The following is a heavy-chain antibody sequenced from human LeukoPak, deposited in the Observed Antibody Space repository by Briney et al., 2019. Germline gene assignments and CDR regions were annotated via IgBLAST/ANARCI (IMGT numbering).Heavy chain of an antibody. V-gene: IGHV3-30-3*01. CDR1: GFTFSSYA. J-gene: IGHJ4*02. CDR3: AREYGVHFDY. D-gene: IGHD4-17*01. CDR2: ISYDGSNK. Sequence: GGSLRLSCAASGFTFSSYAMHWVRQAPGKGLEWVAVISYDGSNKYYADSVKGRFSISRDNSKNTLYLQMNSLRAEDTAVFYCAREYGVHFDYWGQGTLVTVPS.